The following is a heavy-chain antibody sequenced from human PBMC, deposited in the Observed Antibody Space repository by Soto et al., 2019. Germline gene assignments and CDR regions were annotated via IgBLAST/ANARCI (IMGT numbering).Heavy chain of an antibody. J-gene: IGHJ5*02. Sequence: LRLSCAASGFTFSSYAMSWVRQAPGKGLEWVSAISGSGGSTYYADSVKGRFTISRDNSKNTLYLQMNSLRAEDTAVYYCAKTEYYGSGSYYGVNWFDPWGQGTLVTVSS. D-gene: IGHD3-10*01. CDR1: GFTFSSYA. V-gene: IGHV3-23*01. CDR2: ISGSGGST. CDR3: AKTEYYGSGSYYGVNWFDP.